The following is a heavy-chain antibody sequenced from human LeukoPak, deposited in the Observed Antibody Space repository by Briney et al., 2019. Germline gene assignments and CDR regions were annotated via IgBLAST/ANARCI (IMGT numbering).Heavy chain of an antibody. D-gene: IGHD2-15*01. CDR1: GYTFTSYA. CDR2: INPNSGGT. Sequence: ASVKVSCKASGYTFTSYAMNWVRQAPGQGLEWMGWINPNSGGTNYAQKFQGSVTMTRDTSISTAYMELSRLRSDDTAVYYCARDFSRVAATDLTYYYYYMDVWGKGTTVTVSS. J-gene: IGHJ6*03. V-gene: IGHV1-2*02. CDR3: ARDFSRVAATDLTYYYYYMDV.